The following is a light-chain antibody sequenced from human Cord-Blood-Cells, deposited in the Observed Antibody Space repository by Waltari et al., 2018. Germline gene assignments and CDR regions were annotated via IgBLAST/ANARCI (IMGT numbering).Light chain of an antibody. CDR3: QQYDNLLLMYT. CDR1: QDISNY. CDR2: DES. V-gene: IGKV1-33*01. J-gene: IGKJ2*01. Sequence: DIQMNPSPSSLSASVGDRVTITCQASQDISNYLNWYQQKPGKAPKLLIYDESNLETGVPSRFSGSGSGTDFTFTISSLQPEDIATYYCQQYDNLLLMYTFGQGTKLEIK.